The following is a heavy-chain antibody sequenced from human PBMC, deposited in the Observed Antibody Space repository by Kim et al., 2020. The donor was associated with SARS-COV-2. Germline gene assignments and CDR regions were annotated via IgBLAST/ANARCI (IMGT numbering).Heavy chain of an antibody. CDR3: AYYYYGLVV. J-gene: IGHJ6*02. V-gene: IGHV3-30*03. CDR2: ISYDGSNK. CDR1: GFTFSNYG. Sequence: GGSLRLSCAASGFTFSNYGMHWVRQAPGKGLEWVAVISYDGSNKYYADSVKGRFTISRDNSKNTLYLQMNSLRAEDTAVYYCAYYYYGLVVWGQGTTVT.